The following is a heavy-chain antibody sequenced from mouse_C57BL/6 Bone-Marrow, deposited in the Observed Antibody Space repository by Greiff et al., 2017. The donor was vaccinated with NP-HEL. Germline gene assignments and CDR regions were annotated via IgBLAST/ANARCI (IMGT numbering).Heavy chain of an antibody. CDR2: ISSGGSYT. V-gene: IGHV5-6*01. CDR1: GFTFSSYG. Sequence: EVQLVESGGDLVKPGGSLKLSCAASGFTFSSYGMSWVRQTPDKRLEWVATISSGGSYTYYPDSVKGRFTISRDNAKNTLYLQMSSLKSEDTAMYYCARRGTTVVAPYYYAMDYWGQGTSVTVSS. D-gene: IGHD1-1*01. J-gene: IGHJ4*01. CDR3: ARRGTTVVAPYYYAMDY.